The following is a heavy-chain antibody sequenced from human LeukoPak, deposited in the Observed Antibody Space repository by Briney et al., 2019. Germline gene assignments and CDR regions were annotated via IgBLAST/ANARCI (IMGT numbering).Heavy chain of an antibody. CDR2: IYTSGST. CDR3: ARNSCPSGSCYDNRGYFDY. D-gene: IGHD2-15*01. CDR1: VGSISSGTYY. Sequence: SETLSLTCTVSVGSISSGTYYWSWIRQPAGKGLEWIGRIYTSGSTNYNPSLKSRITISVDTSKNQFSLKLSSVTAADTAVYYCARNSCPSGSCYDNRGYFDYWGQGTLVTVSS. J-gene: IGHJ4*02. V-gene: IGHV4-61*02.